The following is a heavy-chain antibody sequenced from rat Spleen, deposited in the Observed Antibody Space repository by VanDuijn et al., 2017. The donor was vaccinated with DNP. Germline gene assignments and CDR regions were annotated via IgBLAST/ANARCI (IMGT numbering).Heavy chain of an antibody. J-gene: IGHJ3*01. Sequence: EVQLVESGGGVVQPGNSLKLSCAASGFTFSDSAMAWVRQSPKKGLEWVATIIYDGSHTFYRDSVKGRFTISRDNAKSTLYLQMDSLRSEDTATYYCTTANNYRFVYWGQGTLVTVSS. CDR1: GFTFSDSA. CDR2: IIYDGSHT. CDR3: TTANNYRFVY. D-gene: IGHD1-10*01. V-gene: IGHV5S10*01.